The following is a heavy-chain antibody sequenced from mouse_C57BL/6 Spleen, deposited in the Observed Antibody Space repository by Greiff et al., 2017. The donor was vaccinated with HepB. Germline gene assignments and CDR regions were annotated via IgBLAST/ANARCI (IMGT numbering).Heavy chain of an antibody. CDR1: GYTFTSYW. V-gene: IGHV1-69*01. CDR2: IDPSDSYT. D-gene: IGHD1-1*02. CDR3: ARVDYAAMDY. Sequence: QVQLQQPGAELVMPGASVKLSCKASGYTFTSYWMHWVKQRPGQGLEWIGEIDPSDSYTNYNQKFKGKSTLTVDKSSSTAYMQLSSLTSEDSAVYYCARVDYAAMDYWGQGTSVTFSS. J-gene: IGHJ4*01.